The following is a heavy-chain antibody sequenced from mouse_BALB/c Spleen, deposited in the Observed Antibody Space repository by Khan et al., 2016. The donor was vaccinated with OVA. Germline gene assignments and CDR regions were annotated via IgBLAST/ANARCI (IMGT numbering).Heavy chain of an antibody. V-gene: IGHV2-6-5*01. Sequence: QVQLKESGPGLVAPSQSLSITCTVSGFSLTDYAVSWIRQPPGKGLEWLGVIWGGGSKYYNSVLKSRLSISKDNSKSQVFLKMNSLQTDDTAIYYCAKDPPYYAMDYWGQGTSVTVSS. CDR2: IWGGGSK. J-gene: IGHJ4*01. CDR1: GFSLTDYA. CDR3: AKDPPYYAMDY.